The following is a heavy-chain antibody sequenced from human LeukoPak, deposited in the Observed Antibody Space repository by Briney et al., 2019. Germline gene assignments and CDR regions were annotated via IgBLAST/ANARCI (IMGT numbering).Heavy chain of an antibody. CDR2: IYYSGST. CDR1: GDSIGSGGYS. J-gene: IGHJ5*02. CDR3: ARTNEYQPLWRRGRWFDP. D-gene: IGHD2-2*01. Sequence: SETLSLTCAVSGDSIGSGGYSWNWIRQPPGKGLEWIGYIYYSGSTNYNPSLKSRVTISVDTSKNQFSLKLSSATAADTAVYYCARTNEYQPLWRRGRWFDPWGQGTLVTVSS. V-gene: IGHV4-61*08.